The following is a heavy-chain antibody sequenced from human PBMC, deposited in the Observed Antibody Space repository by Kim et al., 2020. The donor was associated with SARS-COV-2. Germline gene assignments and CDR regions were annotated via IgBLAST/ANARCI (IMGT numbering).Heavy chain of an antibody. J-gene: IGHJ4*02. CDR1: GFTFSSYA. D-gene: IGHD5-12*01. CDR2: ISYDGSNK. V-gene: IGHV3-30*04. CDR3: AREGYSGPLDY. Sequence: GGSLRLSCAASGFTFSSYAMHWVRQAPGKGLEWVAFISYDGSNKYYADSVKGRFTISRDNAKNTLYLQMNSLRAEDTAVYYCAREGYSGPLDYWGQGTLVTVSS.